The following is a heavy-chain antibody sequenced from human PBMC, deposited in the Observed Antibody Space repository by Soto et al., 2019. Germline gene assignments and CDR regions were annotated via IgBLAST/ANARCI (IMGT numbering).Heavy chain of an antibody. V-gene: IGHV3-23*01. CDR2: ISGSGGST. Sequence: GGSLRLSCAASGFTFSSYAMSWVRQAPGKGLEWVSAISGSGGSTYYADSVKGRFTISRDNSKNTLYLQMNSLRAEDTAVYYCAKGRTAMDTYWYFDLWGRGTLVTVSS. D-gene: IGHD5-18*01. CDR1: GFTFSSYA. J-gene: IGHJ2*01. CDR3: AKGRTAMDTYWYFDL.